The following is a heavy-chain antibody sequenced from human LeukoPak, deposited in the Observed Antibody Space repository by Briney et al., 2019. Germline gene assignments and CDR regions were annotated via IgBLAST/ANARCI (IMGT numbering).Heavy chain of an antibody. CDR3: ARDGDTAMVSFYDI. J-gene: IGHJ3*02. D-gene: IGHD5-18*01. Sequence: GASVKVSCKASGVIFSSYAITWVRQAPGQGLEWMGGIIPMFGTPNYAQKFQGRVTITADESTNTAYMELSSLTCEDTAMYYCARDGDTAMVSFYDIWGQGTKVTVSS. CDR1: GVIFSSYA. V-gene: IGHV1-69*13. CDR2: IIPMFGTP.